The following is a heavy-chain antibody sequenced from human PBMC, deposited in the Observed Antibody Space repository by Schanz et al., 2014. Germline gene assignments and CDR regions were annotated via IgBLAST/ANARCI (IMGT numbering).Heavy chain of an antibody. J-gene: IGHJ6*02. CDR2: INPSVGNT. V-gene: IGHV1-46*01. Sequence: QVQLVQSGAEVKKPGASVKVSCEASGYTFTSYYIHWFRQAPGQGLEWMGLINPSVGNTNYAQKFRGRVTMTRDTSTSAVYMELSSRISDDAAVYYCVRDAGWAFGDYHGMDVWGQGTSVTVSS. CDR3: VRDAGWAFGDYHGMDV. CDR1: GYTFTSYY. D-gene: IGHD3-10*01.